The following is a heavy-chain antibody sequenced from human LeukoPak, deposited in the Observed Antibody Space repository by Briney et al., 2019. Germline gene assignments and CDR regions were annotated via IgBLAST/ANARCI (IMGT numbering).Heavy chain of an antibody. Sequence: ASVKVSCKASGYTFADYYIHWVRQAPGQGLEWMGWMNPNSGNTGYAQKFQGRVTMTRNTSISTAYMELSSLRSEDTAVYYCARGRRVVTAIRSHWFDPWGQGTLVTVSS. V-gene: IGHV1-8*02. CDR1: GYTFADYY. D-gene: IGHD2-21*02. CDR2: MNPNSGNT. CDR3: ARGRRVVTAIRSHWFDP. J-gene: IGHJ5*02.